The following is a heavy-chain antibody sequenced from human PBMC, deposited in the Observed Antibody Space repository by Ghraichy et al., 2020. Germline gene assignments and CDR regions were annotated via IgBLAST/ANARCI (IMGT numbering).Heavy chain of an antibody. CDR2: IYPGDSDP. CDR1: GYSFTNYW. J-gene: IGHJ4*02. CDR3: ARPYGSGIYYNFAY. V-gene: IGHV5-51*01. D-gene: IGHD3-10*01. Sequence: GESLNISCKSSGYSFTNYWIGWVRQMPGKGLEWIGIIYPGDSDPIYSPSFQGQVTISTDKSISTAYLQWSSLKASDTAMYYCARPYGSGIYYNFAYWGQGTLVTVSS.